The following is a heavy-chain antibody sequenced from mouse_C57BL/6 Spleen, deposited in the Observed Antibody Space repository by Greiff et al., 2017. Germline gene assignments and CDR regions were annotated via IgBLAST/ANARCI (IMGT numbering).Heavy chain of an antibody. CDR2: ISSGSSTI. CDR3: ARGGIYDYDENWYFDV. Sequence: VQLKESGGGLVKPGGSLKLSCAASGFTFSDYGMHWVRQAPEKGLEWVAYISSGSSTIYYADTVKGRFTISRDNAKNTLFLQMTSLRSEDTAMYYCARGGIYDYDENWYFDVWGTGTTVTVSS. CDR1: GFTFSDYG. D-gene: IGHD2-4*01. V-gene: IGHV5-17*01. J-gene: IGHJ1*03.